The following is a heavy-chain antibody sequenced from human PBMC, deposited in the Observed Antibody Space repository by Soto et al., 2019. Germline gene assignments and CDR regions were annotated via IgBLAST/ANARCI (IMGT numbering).Heavy chain of an antibody. V-gene: IGHV4-4*07. J-gene: IGHJ4*02. Sequence: PSETLSLTCTVAGDSINNYCLSWMRLTAGKGLEWIGRIYSNGNTYYNPSLKSRVSMSVDTSKNQFSLILKSVTAADTAVYYCARGGAVATTAHFDHWGQGTLVTVSS. CDR2: IYSNGNT. CDR3: ARGGAVATTAHFDH. D-gene: IGHD5-12*01. CDR1: GDSINNYC.